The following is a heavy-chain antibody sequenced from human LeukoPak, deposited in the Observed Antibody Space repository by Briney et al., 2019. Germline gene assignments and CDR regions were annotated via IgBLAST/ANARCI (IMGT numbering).Heavy chain of an antibody. CDR1: GFTFGDYA. CDR2: IRSKAYGGTT. J-gene: IGHJ4*02. D-gene: IGHD1-26*01. V-gene: IGHV3-49*04. Sequence: PGGSLRLSCTASGFTFGDYAMSWVRQAPGKGLEWVGFIRSKAYGGTTEYAASVKGRFTISRDDSKSIAYLQMNSLKTEDTAVYYCTSWELLNRGGFDYWGQGTLVTVSS. CDR3: TSWELLNRGGFDY.